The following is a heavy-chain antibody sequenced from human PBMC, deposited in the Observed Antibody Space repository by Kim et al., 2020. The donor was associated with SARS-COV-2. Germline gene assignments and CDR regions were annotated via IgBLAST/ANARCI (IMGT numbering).Heavy chain of an antibody. CDR3: AKDPGGGSSYAFDI. CDR1: GFTFDDYA. J-gene: IGHJ3*02. V-gene: IGHV3-9*01. CDR2: ISWNSGSI. Sequence: GGSLRLSCAAFGFTFDDYAMHWVRQAPGKGLEWVSGISWNSGSIGYADSVKGRFTISRDNAKNSLYLQMNSLRAEDTALYYCAKDPGGGSSYAFDIWGQGTMVTVSS. D-gene: IGHD2-15*01.